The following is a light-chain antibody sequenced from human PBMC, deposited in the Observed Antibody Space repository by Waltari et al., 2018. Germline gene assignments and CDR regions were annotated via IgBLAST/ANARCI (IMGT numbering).Light chain of an antibody. CDR3: QQYYSGPFT. V-gene: IGKV4-1*01. J-gene: IGKJ4*01. CDR1: QSILYSSNNKNY. CDR2: WAS. Sequence: DIVMTQSPESLAVSLGERASFNCKSSQSILYSSNNKNYLAWYQQKPGQPPKLLIYWASTRESGVPDRVSGSGSGTDFTLTISSLQAEDVAVYYCQQYYSGPFTFGGGTKVEI.